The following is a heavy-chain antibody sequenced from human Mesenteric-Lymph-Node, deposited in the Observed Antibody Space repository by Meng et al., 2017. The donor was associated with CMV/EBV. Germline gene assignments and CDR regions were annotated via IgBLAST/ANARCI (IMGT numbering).Heavy chain of an antibody. CDR3: ARVEGDIVVVPAAIPFDY. D-gene: IGHD2-2*01. Sequence: ASVKISCKASGYTFTSYGISWVRQAPGQGLEWMGWISAYNGNTNYAQKLQGRVTMTTDTSTSTAYMELRSLRSDDTAVYYCARVEGDIVVVPAAIPFDYWGQGTLVTVSS. CDR1: GYTFTSYG. J-gene: IGHJ4*02. CDR2: ISAYNGNT. V-gene: IGHV1-18*01.